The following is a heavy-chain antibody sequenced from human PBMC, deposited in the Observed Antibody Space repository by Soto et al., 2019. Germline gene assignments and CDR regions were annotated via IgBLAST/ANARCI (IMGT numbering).Heavy chain of an antibody. Sequence: EVQLVQSGENLVQPGGSLRLSCSASGFTFSTYSMHWVRQVPGKGLEYVSSISHNGGSTNYADSVKGRFTISRDNSNNTVYLQMGSVTADDMAVYYCARGRRGVFDYWAQGTRVIVSS. CDR2: ISHNGGST. D-gene: IGHD3-10*01. CDR1: GFTFSTYS. V-gene: IGHV3-64*02. J-gene: IGHJ4*01. CDR3: ARGRRGVFDY.